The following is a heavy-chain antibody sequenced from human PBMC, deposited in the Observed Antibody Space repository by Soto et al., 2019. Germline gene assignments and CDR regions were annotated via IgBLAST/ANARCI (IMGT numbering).Heavy chain of an antibody. D-gene: IGHD3-10*01. CDR1: GYRFTSDG. CDR2: IFPSDSDT. V-gene: IGHV5-51*01. Sequence: PGESLKISYRTSGYRFTSDGIAVGRQMPGKGLEWMGIIFPSDSDTRYSPSFQGQVTISADRSTSTVFLQWASLKASDTAVYFCACKDKRGSFNSFVSWGQGLLVTV. CDR3: ACKDKRGSFNSFVS. J-gene: IGHJ5*01.